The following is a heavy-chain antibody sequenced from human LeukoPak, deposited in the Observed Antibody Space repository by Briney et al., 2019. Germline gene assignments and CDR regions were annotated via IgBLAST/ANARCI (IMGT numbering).Heavy chain of an antibody. D-gene: IGHD2-2*01. CDR2: ISYDGSNK. Sequence: PGGSLRLSCAASGFTFSSYGMNWVRQAPGKGLEWVSVISYDGSNKYYADSVKGRFTISRDNSKNTLYLQMNSLRAEDTAVYYGARVKYCSGNSGEVSLDYWGQGTLVTASS. V-gene: IGHV3-30*03. CDR3: ARVKYCSGNSGEVSLDY. J-gene: IGHJ4*02. CDR1: GFTFSSYG.